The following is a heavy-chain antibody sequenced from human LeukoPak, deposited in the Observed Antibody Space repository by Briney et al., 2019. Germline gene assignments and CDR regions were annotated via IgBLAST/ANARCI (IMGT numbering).Heavy chain of an antibody. CDR1: GFTVSINS. CDR2: INHSGST. CDR3: ARRRQLTYYYDSSGYYFDY. D-gene: IGHD3-22*01. Sequence: GSLRLSCTVSGFTVSINSMSWVRQAPGEGLEWIGEINHSGSTNYNPSLKSRVTISVDTSKNQFSLKLSSVTAADTAVYYCARRRQLTYYYDSSGYYFDYWGQGTLVTVSS. J-gene: IGHJ4*02. V-gene: IGHV4-34*01.